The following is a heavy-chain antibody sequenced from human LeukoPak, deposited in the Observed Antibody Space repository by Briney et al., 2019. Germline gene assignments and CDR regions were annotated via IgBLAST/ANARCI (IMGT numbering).Heavy chain of an antibody. Sequence: SETLSLTCTVSGGSISTYYWNWVRQPAGKGLERIGRIYTSGSTNNPSLKSRVTMSVDTSKNQFSLKLSSVTAADTAVYYCARGGSGRGYNWFDPWGQGTLVTVSS. CDR1: GGSISTYY. CDR2: IYTSGST. J-gene: IGHJ5*02. V-gene: IGHV4-4*07. CDR3: ARGGSGRGYNWFDP. D-gene: IGHD6-19*01.